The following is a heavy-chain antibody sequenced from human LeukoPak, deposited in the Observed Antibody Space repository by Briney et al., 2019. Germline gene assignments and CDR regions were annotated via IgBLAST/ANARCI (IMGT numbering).Heavy chain of an antibody. J-gene: IGHJ4*02. CDR3: ARRGEAAAGFHFKY. V-gene: IGHV3-7*01. CDR1: GFTISSYW. Sequence: GGSLRLSCAASGFTISSYWMHWVRQAPGKGLEWVANIKQDGSEKYYVDSVKGRFTISRDNAKNSLYLQMSSLRPEDTAVYYCARRGEAAAGFHFKYWGQGTLVTVSS. D-gene: IGHD6-13*01. CDR2: IKQDGSEK.